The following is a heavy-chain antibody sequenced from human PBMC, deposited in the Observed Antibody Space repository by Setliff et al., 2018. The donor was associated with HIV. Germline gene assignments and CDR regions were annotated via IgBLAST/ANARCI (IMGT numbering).Heavy chain of an antibody. D-gene: IGHD2-8*01. CDR1: GFTVSNKY. CDR2: ISSSSSYI. J-gene: IGHJ5*02. V-gene: IGHV3-21*04. CDR3: ARVLLRTNAVYGVVSNQIDP. Sequence: GGSMRLSCAPSGFTVSNKYMSWLCPPPGRGLEWVSSISSSSSYIYYAQSVKGRFTISRDNAKNSLYLQMNSLRAEETAVDYCARVLLRTNAVYGVVSNQIDPWGQGTLVTVSS.